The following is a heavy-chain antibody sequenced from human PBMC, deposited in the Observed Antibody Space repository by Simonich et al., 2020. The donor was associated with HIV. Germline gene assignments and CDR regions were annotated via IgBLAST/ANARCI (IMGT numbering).Heavy chain of an antibody. D-gene: IGHD5-18*01. CDR3: ARHSQYNYGYSGFDS. CDR1: GGSISSSSYY. J-gene: IGHJ4*02. Sequence: QVQLQESGPGLVKPSETLSLTCTVSGGSISSSSYYGGWIRQPPGKGLEWIGSVYYGGSTHYNPSLKSRVTISVDTSKNQFSLKLSSVTAADTALYYCARHSQYNYGYSGFDSWGQGTRVTVSS. V-gene: IGHV4-39*01. CDR2: VYYGGST.